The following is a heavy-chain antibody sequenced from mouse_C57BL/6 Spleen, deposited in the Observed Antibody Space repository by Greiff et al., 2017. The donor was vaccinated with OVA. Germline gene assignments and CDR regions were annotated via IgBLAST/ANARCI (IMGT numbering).Heavy chain of an antibody. CDR1: GFTFSDYY. CDR3: AREGGYYGSSHYFDY. Sequence: EVKLMESEGGLVQPGSSMKLSCTASGFTFSDYYMAWVRQVPEKGLEWVANINYDGSSTYYLDSLKSRFIISRDNAKNILYLQMSSLKSEDTATNDCAREGGYYGSSHYFDYWGQGTTLTVSS. CDR2: INYDGSST. V-gene: IGHV5-16*01. D-gene: IGHD1-1*01. J-gene: IGHJ2*01.